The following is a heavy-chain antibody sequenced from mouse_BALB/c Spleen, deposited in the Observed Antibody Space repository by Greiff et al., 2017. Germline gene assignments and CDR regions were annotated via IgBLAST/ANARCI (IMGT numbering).Heavy chain of an antibody. CDR3: TRGKYGYDVRYFDY. V-gene: IGHV1-15*01. Sequence: QVQLQQSGAELVRPGASVTLSCKASGYTFTDYEMYWVKQTPVHGLEWIGAIDPETGGTAYNQKFKDKATLTVDKSSSTAYMQLSSPTSEDSAVYYCTRGKYGYDVRYFDYWGQGTTLTVSS. J-gene: IGHJ2*01. CDR1: GYTFTDYE. D-gene: IGHD2-2*01. CDR2: IDPETGGT.